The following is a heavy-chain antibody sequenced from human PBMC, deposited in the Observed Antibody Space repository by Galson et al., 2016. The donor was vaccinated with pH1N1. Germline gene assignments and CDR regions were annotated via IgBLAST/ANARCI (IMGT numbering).Heavy chain of an antibody. Sequence: SLRLSCAASGFTFSSYAMTWVRQAPGKGLEWVSSITGSGDSTFYADSVKGRFTISRDNSKNTLYLQMNSLRVEDTAMYYCARGAITTPGLDYWGQGTLVTVSS. J-gene: IGHJ4*02. CDR3: ARGAITTPGLDY. D-gene: IGHD1/OR15-1a*01. V-gene: IGHV3-23*01. CDR1: GFTFSSYA. CDR2: ITGSGDST.